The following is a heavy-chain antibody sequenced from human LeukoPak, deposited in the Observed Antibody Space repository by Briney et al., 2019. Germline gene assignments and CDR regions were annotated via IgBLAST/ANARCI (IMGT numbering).Heavy chain of an antibody. Sequence: PSETLSLTCTVSGGSISSYYWSWIRQPPGKGLEWTGYISYSGSTKYKPSLKSRVTISVDTSKNQFSLKLSSVTAADTAVYYCARDLGAIFAFDMWGQGTMVTVSS. J-gene: IGHJ3*02. V-gene: IGHV4-59*01. CDR3: ARDLGAIFAFDM. D-gene: IGHD1-26*01. CDR1: GGSISSYY. CDR2: ISYSGST.